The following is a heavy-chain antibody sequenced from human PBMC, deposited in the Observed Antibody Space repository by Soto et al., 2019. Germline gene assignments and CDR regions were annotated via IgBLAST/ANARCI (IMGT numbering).Heavy chain of an antibody. D-gene: IGHD4-17*01. J-gene: IGHJ4*02. CDR1: GGSISSGDYY. CDR2: IYFSGST. CDR3: ARDVLRYGDRYYFDS. V-gene: IGHV4-30-4*01. Sequence: SETLSLTCTVSGGSISSGDYYWSWIRQPPGKGLEWIGYIYFSGSTYYNPSLTSRVTMSLDMSKNQFSLRLSSVTAADTAFYYCARDVLRYGDRYYFDSWGQGTLVTVSS.